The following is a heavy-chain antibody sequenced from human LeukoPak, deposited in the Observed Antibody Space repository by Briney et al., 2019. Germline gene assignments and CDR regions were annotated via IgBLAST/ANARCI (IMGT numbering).Heavy chain of an antibody. CDR2: IYYSGST. D-gene: IGHD1-26*01. J-gene: IGHJ4*02. V-gene: IGHV4-59*01. CDR3: ARVGATGGFDY. Sequence: PSETLSLTCTVSGGSISSYYWSWIRQPPGKGLEWIGYIYYSGSTNYNPSLKSRVTISVDTSKNQFSLKLSSVTAADTAVYYCARVGATGGFDYWGQGTLVTASS. CDR1: GGSISSYY.